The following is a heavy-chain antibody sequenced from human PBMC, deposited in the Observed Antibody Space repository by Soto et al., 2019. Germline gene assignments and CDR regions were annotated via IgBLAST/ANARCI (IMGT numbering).Heavy chain of an antibody. CDR2: ISSSGSTI. D-gene: IGHD2-2*01. J-gene: IGHJ4*02. CDR3: ARAPTRTSHPGY. CDR1: GFTFSDYY. Sequence: TGGSLRLSCAASGFTFSDYYMSWIRQAPGKGPEWVSYISSSGSTIYYADSVKGRFTISRDNAKNSLYLQMNSLRAEDTAVYYCARAPTRTSHPGYWGQGTLVTVSS. V-gene: IGHV3-11*01.